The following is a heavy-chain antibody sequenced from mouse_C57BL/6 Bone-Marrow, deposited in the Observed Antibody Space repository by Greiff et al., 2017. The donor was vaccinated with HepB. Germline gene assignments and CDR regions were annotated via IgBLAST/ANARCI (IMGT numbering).Heavy chain of an antibody. V-gene: IGHV1-76*01. Sequence: QVHVKQSGAELVRPGASVKLSCKASGYTFTDYYINWVKQRPGQGLEWIARIYPGSGNTYYNEKFKGKATLTAEKSSSTAYMQLSSLTSEDSAVYFCARGGDDFDYWGQGTTLTVSS. J-gene: IGHJ2*01. CDR3: ARGGDDFDY. D-gene: IGHD3-3*01. CDR1: GYTFTDYY. CDR2: IYPGSGNT.